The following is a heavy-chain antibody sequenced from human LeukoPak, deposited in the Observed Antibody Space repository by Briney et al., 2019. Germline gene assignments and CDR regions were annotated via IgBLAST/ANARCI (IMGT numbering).Heavy chain of an antibody. CDR2: ISSSSSYI. Sequence: GGSLRLSCAASGFTFSSYSMNWVRQAPGKGLEWVSSISSSSSYIYYADSVKGRFTISRDNAKNSLYLQMNSLRAEDTAVYYCAREVVVAAHIDYWGQGTLVTVSS. J-gene: IGHJ4*02. CDR3: AREVVVAAHIDY. D-gene: IGHD2-15*01. V-gene: IGHV3-21*01. CDR1: GFTFSSYS.